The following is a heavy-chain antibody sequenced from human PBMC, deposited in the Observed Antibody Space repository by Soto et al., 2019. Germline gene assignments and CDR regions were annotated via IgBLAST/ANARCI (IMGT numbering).Heavy chain of an antibody. CDR3: AIRGSYYDSSLPSCYGMDV. CDR2: IIPIFGTA. CDR1: GGTFSSYA. J-gene: IGHJ6*02. V-gene: IGHV1-69*01. D-gene: IGHD3-22*01. Sequence: QVQLVQSGAEVKKPGSSVKVSCKASGGTFSSYAISWVRQAPGQGLEWMGGIIPIFGTANYAQKFQGRVTITADESTSTAYMELSSLRSEDTAVCYCAIRGSYYDSSLPSCYGMDVWGQGTTVTVSS.